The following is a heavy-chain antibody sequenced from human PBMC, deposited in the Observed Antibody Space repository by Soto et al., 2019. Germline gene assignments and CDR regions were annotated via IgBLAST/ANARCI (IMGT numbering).Heavy chain of an antibody. CDR2: INSDGSST. J-gene: IGHJ4*02. CDR1: GFTFSSYW. CDR3: AREEVAPQDIVPVGYFDY. Sequence: EVQLVESGGGLVQPGGSLRLSCAASGFTFSSYWMHWVRQAPGKGLVWVSRINSDGSSTSYADSVKGRFTISRDNAKNTLYLQMNSLRAEDTAVYYCAREEVAPQDIVPVGYFDYWGQGTLVTVSS. V-gene: IGHV3-74*01. D-gene: IGHD2-8*02.